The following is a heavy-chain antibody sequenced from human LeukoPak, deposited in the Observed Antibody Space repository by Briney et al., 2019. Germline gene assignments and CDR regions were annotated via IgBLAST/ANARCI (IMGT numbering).Heavy chain of an antibody. CDR2: IYHSGST. D-gene: IGHD3-3*01. V-gene: IGHV4-38-2*02. Sequence: ETLSLTCTVSGYSISSGYYWGWIRQPPGKGLEWIGSIYHSGSTYYNPSLKSRVTISVDTSKNQFSLKLSSVTAADTAVYYCARLFRITIFGVVSTAFDIWGQGTMVTVSS. CDR3: ARLFRITIFGVVSTAFDI. J-gene: IGHJ3*02. CDR1: GYSISSGYY.